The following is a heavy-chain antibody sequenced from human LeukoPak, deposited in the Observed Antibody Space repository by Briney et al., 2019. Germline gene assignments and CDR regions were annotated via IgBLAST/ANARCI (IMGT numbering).Heavy chain of an antibody. CDR2: INPSGGST. V-gene: IGHV1-46*01. CDR3: ARDLRIAVAGSGY. D-gene: IGHD6-19*01. CDR1: GYTFTGYY. Sequence: ASVKVSCKASGYTFTGYYMHWVRQAPGQGLEWMGIINPSGGSTSYAQKFQGRVTMTRDMSTSTVYMELSSLRSEDTAVYYCARDLRIAVAGSGYWGQGTLVTVSS. J-gene: IGHJ4*02.